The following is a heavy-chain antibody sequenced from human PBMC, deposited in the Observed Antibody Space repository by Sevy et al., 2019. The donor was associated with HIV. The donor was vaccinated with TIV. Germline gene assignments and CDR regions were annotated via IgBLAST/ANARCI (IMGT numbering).Heavy chain of an antibody. CDR3: AKGVDQWLAGNY. Sequence: GGSVRLSCAASGFTFSSYAMSWVRQAPGKGLEWVSAISGSGGSTYYADSVKGRFTISRDNSKNTLYLQMNSLRAEDTAVYYCAKGVDQWLAGNYWGQGTLVTVSS. D-gene: IGHD6-19*01. V-gene: IGHV3-23*01. CDR1: GFTFSSYA. CDR2: ISGSGGST. J-gene: IGHJ4*02.